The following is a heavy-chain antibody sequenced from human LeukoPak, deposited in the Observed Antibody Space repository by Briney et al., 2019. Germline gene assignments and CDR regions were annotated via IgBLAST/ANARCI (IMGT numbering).Heavy chain of an antibody. J-gene: IGHJ4*02. CDR2: ISGSGGST. CDR3: ATTSRTIGY. V-gene: IGHV3-23*01. D-gene: IGHD1-14*01. Sequence: PGGPLRLSCAASGYSFSTYAMSWVRQAPGKGLEGVSTISGSGGSTFYAESVKGRFTISRDNSKNTLYLQVNSLRVEDTAIYYCATTSRTIGYWGQGTLVTVSS. CDR1: GYSFSTYA.